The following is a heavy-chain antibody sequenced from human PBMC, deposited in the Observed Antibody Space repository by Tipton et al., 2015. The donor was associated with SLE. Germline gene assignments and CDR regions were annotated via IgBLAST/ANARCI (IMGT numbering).Heavy chain of an antibody. D-gene: IGHD5-24*01. Sequence: LRLSCTVSGGSISSYYWSWIRQPPGKGLEWIGYIYYSGSTNYNPSLKSRVTISVDTSKNQFSLKLNSVTAADTAVYYCARVGGPKWLTLQALNFDSWGQGTLVTVSS. CDR1: GGSISSYY. J-gene: IGHJ4*02. V-gene: IGHV4-59*01. CDR3: ARVGGPKWLTLQALNFDS. CDR2: IYYSGST.